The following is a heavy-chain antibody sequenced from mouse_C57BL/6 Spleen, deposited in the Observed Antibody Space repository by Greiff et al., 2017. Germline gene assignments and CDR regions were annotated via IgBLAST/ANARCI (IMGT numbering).Heavy chain of an antibody. CDR1: GYTFTDYE. J-gene: IGHJ4*01. CDR3: TRTLLHWAMDY. V-gene: IGHV1-15*01. Sequence: QVQLKESGAELVRPGASVTLSCKASGYTFTDYEMHWVKQTPVHGLEWIGAIDPETGGTAYNQKFKDKAILTADKSSSTAYMQLRSLTSEDTAVYYCTRTLLHWAMDYWGQGTSVTVSS. D-gene: IGHD4-1*01. CDR2: IDPETGGT.